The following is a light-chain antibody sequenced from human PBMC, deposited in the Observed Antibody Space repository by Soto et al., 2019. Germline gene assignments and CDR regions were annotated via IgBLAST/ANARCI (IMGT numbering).Light chain of an antibody. Sequence: QSVLTQPPSVSGAPGQRVTISCTGSSSNIGAGHDVHWYQQLPGTAPKLLIYGDKNRPWVVPDRFSGYKSGASASLAITSLQAEDEGVYNCRADDSDMRSPLYFFGTGTKLTVL. J-gene: IGLJ1*01. CDR3: RADDSDMRSPLYF. V-gene: IGLV1-40*01. CDR2: GDK. CDR1: SSNIGAGHD.